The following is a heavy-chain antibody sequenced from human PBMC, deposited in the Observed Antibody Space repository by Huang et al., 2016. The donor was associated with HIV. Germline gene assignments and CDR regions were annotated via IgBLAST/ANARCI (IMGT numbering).Heavy chain of an antibody. CDR2: IYPGYSDT. D-gene: IGHD2-2*01. V-gene: IGHV5-51*01. Sequence: EVQLVQSGAVVKKPGESLKISCKGSGYTFNGYWIGWVRQMPGKGLEWMGFIYPGYSDTTYSPSFQGQVTISADKSISTTYLQWSGLKASDTAMYYCARQGVGDFVVEPTGLGAFDIWGQGTMVTVSS. J-gene: IGHJ3*02. CDR3: ARQGVGDFVVEPTGLGAFDI. CDR1: GYTFNGYW.